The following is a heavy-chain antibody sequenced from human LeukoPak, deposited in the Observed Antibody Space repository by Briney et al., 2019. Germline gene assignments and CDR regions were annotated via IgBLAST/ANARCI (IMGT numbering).Heavy chain of an antibody. V-gene: IGHV3-7*01. J-gene: IGHJ4*02. CDR3: ARPPSSAAGSYYFDY. Sequence: PGGSLRLSCAASGFTFSNYWMTWVRQAPGKGLEWVANIKQDGSEKYYVDSVKGRFTISRDNAKNPLSLQMNSLRAEDTAVYYCARPPSSAAGSYYFDYWGQGTLVTVSS. CDR1: GFTFSNYW. CDR2: IKQDGSEK. D-gene: IGHD6-13*01.